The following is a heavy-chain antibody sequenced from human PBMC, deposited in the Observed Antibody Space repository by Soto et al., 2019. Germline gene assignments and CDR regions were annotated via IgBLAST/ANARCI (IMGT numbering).Heavy chain of an antibody. V-gene: IGHV4-31*03. CDR1: GGSISSGGYY. Sequence: PSETLSLTCTVSGGSISSGGYYWSWTRQHPGKGLEWIGYIYYSGSTYYNPSLKSRVTISVDTSKNQFSLKLSSVTAADTAVYYCASRVQTGVNSVDPWGQGTLVTVPS. CDR2: IYYSGST. D-gene: IGHD1-20*01. CDR3: ASRVQTGVNSVDP. J-gene: IGHJ5*02.